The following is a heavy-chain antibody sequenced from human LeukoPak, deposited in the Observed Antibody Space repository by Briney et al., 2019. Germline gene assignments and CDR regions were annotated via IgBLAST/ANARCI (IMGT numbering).Heavy chain of an antibody. CDR2: ISGSGGST. Sequence: GGSLRLSCAASGISFSSYVMSWVRQAPGKGLEWVSAISGSGGSTYYADSVKGRFTISRGNSKNTLYLQMNSLRAEDTAVYYCAKDSGGGYFFFDYWGQGTLVTVSS. V-gene: IGHV3-23*01. CDR1: GISFSSYV. CDR3: AKDSGGGYFFFDY. D-gene: IGHD1-26*01. J-gene: IGHJ4*02.